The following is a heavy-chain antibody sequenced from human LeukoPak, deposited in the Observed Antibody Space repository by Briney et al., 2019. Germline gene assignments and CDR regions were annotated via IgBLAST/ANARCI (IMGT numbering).Heavy chain of an antibody. Sequence: GGSLRLSCAASGFTFGSYSMNWVRQAPGKGLEWVSSISSSSSYIYYADSVKGRFTISRDNAKNSLYLQMNSLRAEDTAVYYCARVRRASNWFDPWGQGTLVTVSS. CDR2: ISSSSSYI. V-gene: IGHV3-21*01. J-gene: IGHJ5*02. CDR3: ARVRRASNWFDP. CDR1: GFTFGSYS.